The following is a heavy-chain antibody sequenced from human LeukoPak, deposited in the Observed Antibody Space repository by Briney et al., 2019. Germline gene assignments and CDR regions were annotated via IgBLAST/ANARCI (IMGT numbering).Heavy chain of an antibody. CDR3: ASLGITIFGVIRRPRSVDY. V-gene: IGHV3-23*01. CDR2: ISGSGGST. CDR1: GFTFSSCA. D-gene: IGHD3-3*01. J-gene: IGHJ4*02. Sequence: GGSLRLSCAASGFTFSSCAMSWVRQAPGKGLEWVSAISGSGGSTYYADSVKGRFTISRDNSKNTLYLQMNSLRAEDTAVYYCASLGITIFGVIRRPRSVDYWGQGTLVTVSS.